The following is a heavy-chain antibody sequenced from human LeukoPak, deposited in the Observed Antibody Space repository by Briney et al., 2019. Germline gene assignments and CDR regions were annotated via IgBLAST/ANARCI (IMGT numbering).Heavy chain of an antibody. CDR1: GGSISGYY. Sequence: SQTLSPTRPVAGGSISGYYWSWIRQPARNGLEWLGRIYISGSTNYSTSLKSRLTMSVDTCKNQFSLKLSSVTAADTAVYYCAGVGQGSGWYFDYWGQGTLVTVSS. J-gene: IGHJ4*02. D-gene: IGHD6-19*01. CDR2: IYISGST. V-gene: IGHV4-4*07. CDR3: AGVGQGSGWYFDY.